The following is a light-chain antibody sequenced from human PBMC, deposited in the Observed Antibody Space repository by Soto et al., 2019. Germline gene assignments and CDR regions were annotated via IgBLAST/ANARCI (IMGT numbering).Light chain of an antibody. CDR2: TAS. V-gene: IGKV1-12*01. CDR3: QQGSSFPLT. CDR1: QDISTW. Sequence: DIQMTQSPSSVSASVGDRVTITCRASQDISTWLAWFQQKPGEAPRLLIYTASSLHSGVPSRFSGIGFGTNFPPPISSLQPEDFATFYCQQGSSFPLTFGGGTKVDIK. J-gene: IGKJ4*01.